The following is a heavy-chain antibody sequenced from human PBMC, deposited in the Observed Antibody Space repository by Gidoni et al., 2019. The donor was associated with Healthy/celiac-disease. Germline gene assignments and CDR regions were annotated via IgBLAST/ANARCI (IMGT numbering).Heavy chain of an antibody. CDR2: IWYDGSNT. D-gene: IGHD6-19*01. J-gene: IGHJ4*02. V-gene: IGHV3-33*01. CDR3: ARDGSSGLFDY. CDR1: GGTFSSYG. Sequence: QVQLVESGGGVVQPGRSLRLSWAAPGGTFSSYGMHWVRQAPGKGLELVAVIWYDGSNTYYADSVKGRFTISRDNSKTTLYLQMNSLRAEDTAVYYCARDGSSGLFDYWGQGTLVTVSS.